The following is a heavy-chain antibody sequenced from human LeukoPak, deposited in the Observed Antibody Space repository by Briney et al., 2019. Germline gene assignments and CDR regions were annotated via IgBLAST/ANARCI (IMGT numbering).Heavy chain of an antibody. V-gene: IGHV1-2*02. J-gene: IGHJ4*02. Sequence: ASVKVSCKASGYTFTAHYIHWLRQAPGQGLEWMGWINPNSGNTNYAQKFQGRVTMTRDTSITTPYLELNRLRSDDTAVYYCVRGDFGSGGHFDHWGQGTLVTVSS. CDR1: GYTFTAHY. D-gene: IGHD3-10*01. CDR3: VRGDFGSGGHFDH. CDR2: INPNSGNT.